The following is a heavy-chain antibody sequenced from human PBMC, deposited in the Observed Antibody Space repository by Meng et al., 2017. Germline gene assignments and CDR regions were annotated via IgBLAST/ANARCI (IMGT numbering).Heavy chain of an antibody. CDR2: IYHSGST. CDR1: CASISSSNW. V-gene: IGHV4-4*02. D-gene: IGHD2-15*01. CDR3: ARVVAATTLFLDY. Sequence: RHWSGPGWVKPWGTLSLPCAVSCASISSSNWWSCVRQPPGKGLEWIGEIYHSGSTNYNPSLKSRVTISVDKSKNQFSLKLSSVTAADTAVYYCARVVAATTLFLDYWGQGTLVTVSS. J-gene: IGHJ4*02.